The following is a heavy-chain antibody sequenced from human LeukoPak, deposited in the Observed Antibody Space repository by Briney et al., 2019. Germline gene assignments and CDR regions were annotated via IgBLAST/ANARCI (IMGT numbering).Heavy chain of an antibody. J-gene: IGHJ4*02. Sequence: GGSLRLSCAASGFTFSSYAMSWVRRAPGKGLEWVSAISGSGGSTYYADSVKGRFTISRDNSKNTLYLQMNSLRAEDTAVYYCAKYCGGDCYASDYWGQGTLVTVSS. CDR2: ISGSGGST. CDR3: AKYCGGDCYASDY. D-gene: IGHD2-21*02. CDR1: GFTFSSYA. V-gene: IGHV3-23*01.